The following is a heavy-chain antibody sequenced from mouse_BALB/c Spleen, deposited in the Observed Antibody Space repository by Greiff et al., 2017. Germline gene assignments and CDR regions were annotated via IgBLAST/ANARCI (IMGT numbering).Heavy chain of an antibody. V-gene: IGHV5-17*02. J-gene: IGHJ3*01. CDR3: ARSRYDEAWFAY. CDR2: ISSGSSTI. D-gene: IGHD2-14*01. Sequence: EVKLMESGGGLVQPGGSRKLSCAASGFTFSSFGMHWVRQAPEKGLEWVAYISSGSSTIYYADTVKGRFTISRDNPKNTLFLQMTSLRSEDTAMYYCARSRYDEAWFAYWGQGTLVTVSA. CDR1: GFTFSSFG.